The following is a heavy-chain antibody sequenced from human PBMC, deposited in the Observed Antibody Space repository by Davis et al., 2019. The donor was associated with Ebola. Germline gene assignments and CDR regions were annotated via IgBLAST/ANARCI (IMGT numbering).Heavy chain of an antibody. V-gene: IGHV1-8*01. CDR3: ARVRYNWNGFDP. Sequence: AASVKVSCKASGYTFTSYDINWVRQATGQGLEWMGWMNSNSGNTGYAQKFQGRVTMTRNTSINTAYMELSSLRSEDTAVYYCARVRYNWNGFDPWGQGTLVTVSS. CDR1: GYTFTSYD. CDR2: MNSNSGNT. D-gene: IGHD1-20*01. J-gene: IGHJ5*02.